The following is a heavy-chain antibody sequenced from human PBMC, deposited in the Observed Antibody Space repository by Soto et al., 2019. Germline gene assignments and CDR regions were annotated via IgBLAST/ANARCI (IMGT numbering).Heavy chain of an antibody. CDR1: GGTFSDYA. D-gene: IGHD3-3*02. CDR2: IMPVFGTT. CDR3: ARGIGYSFSIFGMDV. J-gene: IGHJ6*02. Sequence: VQLVQSGAEVQKPGSSVKVSCKASGGTFSDYAIAWLRLAPGHGLEWLGAIMPVFGTTKYAKKFQGRVTISADDSTTTAYLNLSGLTPADTAVYYCARGIGYSFSIFGMDVWGQGTTVTVSS. V-gene: IGHV1-69*01.